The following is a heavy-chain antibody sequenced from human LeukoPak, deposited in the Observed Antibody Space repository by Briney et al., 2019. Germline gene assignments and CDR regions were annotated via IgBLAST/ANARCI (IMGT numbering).Heavy chain of an antibody. CDR2: ISGGGVNT. Sequence: GGSLRLSCAASGFTFSSYYMNWVRQAPGKGLERVSAISGGGVNTYYADSVKGRFTISRDNSKNTLYLQMNSLRAEDTAVYYCAKHLGSETYYAYFDYWGQGTLVTVSS. CDR3: AKHLGSETYYAYFDY. V-gene: IGHV3-23*01. CDR1: GFTFSSYY. J-gene: IGHJ4*02. D-gene: IGHD3-10*01.